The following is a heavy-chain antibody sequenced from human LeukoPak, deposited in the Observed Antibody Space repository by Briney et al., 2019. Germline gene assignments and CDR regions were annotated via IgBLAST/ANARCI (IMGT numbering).Heavy chain of an antibody. Sequence: PSETLSLTCTVSGGSISSNSYYWGWVRQPPGKGLEWIGCIYYTGSTYYSPSLKSRLSISVDTSKNQFSLKLSSVTAADTAVYYCARHRGRDGYNGYGMDVWGQGTTVTVSS. J-gene: IGHJ6*02. CDR2: IYYTGST. CDR1: GGSISSNSYY. CDR3: ARHRGRDGYNGYGMDV. D-gene: IGHD5-24*01. V-gene: IGHV4-39*01.